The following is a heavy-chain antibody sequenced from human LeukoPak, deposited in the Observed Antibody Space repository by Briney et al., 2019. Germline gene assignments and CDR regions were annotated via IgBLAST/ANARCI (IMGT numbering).Heavy chain of an antibody. CDR3: ARAPGVAFDY. J-gene: IGHJ4*02. D-gene: IGHD7-27*01. CDR1: GGSFSGYY. CDR2: IYYSGST. Sequence: SETLSLTCAVYGGSFSGYYWSWIRQPPGKGLEWIGSIYYSGSTYYNPPLKSRVTISVDTSKNQFSLKLSSVTAADTAVYYCARAPGVAFDYWGQGTLVTVSS. V-gene: IGHV4-34*01.